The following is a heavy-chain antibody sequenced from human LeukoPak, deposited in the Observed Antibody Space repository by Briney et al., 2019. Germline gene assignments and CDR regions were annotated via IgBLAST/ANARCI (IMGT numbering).Heavy chain of an antibody. V-gene: IGHV4-59*01. CDR2: IYYSGST. Sequence: PSETLSLTCTVSGGSISSYYWSWIRQPPGKGLEWIGYIYYSGSTNYNPSLKSRVTISVDTSRNQFSLKLSSVTAADTAVYYCAREVAYSGSYGGMDVWGQGTTVTVSS. CDR3: AREVAYSGSYGGMDV. CDR1: GGSISSYY. J-gene: IGHJ6*02. D-gene: IGHD1-26*01.